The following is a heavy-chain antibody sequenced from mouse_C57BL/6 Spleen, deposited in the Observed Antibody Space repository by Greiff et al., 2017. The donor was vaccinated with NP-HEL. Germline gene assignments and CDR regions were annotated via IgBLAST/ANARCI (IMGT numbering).Heavy chain of an antibody. CDR1: GYTFTSYW. V-gene: IGHV1-64*01. J-gene: IGHJ4*01. Sequence: QVQLQQPGAELVKPGASVKLSCKASGYTFTSYWMHWVKQRPGQGLEWIGMIHPNSGSTNYNEKFKSKATLTVDKSSSTAYMQLSSLTSEDSAVYYCARKRGSSPLGAMDYWGQGTSVTVSS. D-gene: IGHD1-1*01. CDR3: ARKRGSSPLGAMDY. CDR2: IHPNSGST.